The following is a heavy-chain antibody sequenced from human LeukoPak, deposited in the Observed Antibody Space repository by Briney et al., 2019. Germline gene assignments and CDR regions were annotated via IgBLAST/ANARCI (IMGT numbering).Heavy chain of an antibody. CDR2: ISYDGSNK. D-gene: IGHD3-10*01. CDR1: GFTFSSYG. J-gene: IGHJ4*02. CDR3: AKDNRAYGSGTRPIDY. Sequence: GGSLRLSCAASGFTFSSYGVHWVRQAPGKGLEWVAVISYDGSNKYYADSVKGRFTISRDNSKNTLYLQMNSLRAEDTAVYYCAKDNRAYGSGTRPIDYWGQGTLVTVSS. V-gene: IGHV3-30*18.